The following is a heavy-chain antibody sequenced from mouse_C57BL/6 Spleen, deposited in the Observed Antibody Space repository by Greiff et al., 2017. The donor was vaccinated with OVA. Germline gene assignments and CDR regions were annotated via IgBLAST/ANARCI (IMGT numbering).Heavy chain of an antibody. J-gene: IGHJ2*01. Sequence: QVQLQQSGPELVKPGASVKISCKASGYAFSSSWMNWVKQRPGKGLEWIGRIYPGDGDTNYNGKFKGKATLTADKSSSTAYLQLSSLTSEDCEVYFCARSYSNVYYFDDWGKGTTLTVSS. CDR2: IYPGDGDT. V-gene: IGHV1-82*01. D-gene: IGHD2-5*01. CDR3: ARSYSNVYYFDD. CDR1: GYAFSSSW.